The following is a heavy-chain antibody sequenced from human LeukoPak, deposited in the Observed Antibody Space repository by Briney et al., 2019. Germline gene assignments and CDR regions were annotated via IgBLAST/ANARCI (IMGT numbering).Heavy chain of an antibody. CDR2: ISYDGSNK. V-gene: IGHV3-30-3*01. J-gene: IGHJ4*02. D-gene: IGHD5-18*01. CDR3: AKGYGYSYGYPLNFDY. CDR1: GFTFSSYA. Sequence: GRSLRLSCAASGFTFSSYAMHWVRQAPGKGLEWVAVISYDGSNKYYADSVKGRFTISRDNSKSTLYLQMNSLRADDTAVYYCAKGYGYSYGYPLNFDYWGQGTLVTVSS.